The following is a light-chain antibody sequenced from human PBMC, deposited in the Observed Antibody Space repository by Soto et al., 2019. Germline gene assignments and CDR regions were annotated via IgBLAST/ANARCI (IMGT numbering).Light chain of an antibody. V-gene: IGKV3-20*01. CDR3: QQYGSSRWT. J-gene: IGKJ1*01. CDR1: QSVSSNY. Sequence: EIVLTQSPGTLSLSPGERATLSCRASQSVSSNYLAWYQQKPGQAPMLLIYGASSRATGIPDRFSGSGSGTDFTLTISRLEPEDFAVYYCQQYGSSRWTFGQGTKVDIK. CDR2: GAS.